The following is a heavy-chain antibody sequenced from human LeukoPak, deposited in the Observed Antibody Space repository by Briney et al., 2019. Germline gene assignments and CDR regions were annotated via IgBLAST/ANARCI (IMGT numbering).Heavy chain of an antibody. D-gene: IGHD2-15*01. Sequence: GESLKISREGSGYTFNSYWIGWVRQLPGKGLEWMGIIYPGDSDTRYSPSFKGQVTISADKSINTAYLQWNSLKASDTAMYYCARTGYTSSRAICGWFDPWGQGTLVTVSS. J-gene: IGHJ5*02. CDR1: GYTFNSYW. CDR2: IYPGDSDT. CDR3: ARTGYTSSRAICGWFDP. V-gene: IGHV5-51*01.